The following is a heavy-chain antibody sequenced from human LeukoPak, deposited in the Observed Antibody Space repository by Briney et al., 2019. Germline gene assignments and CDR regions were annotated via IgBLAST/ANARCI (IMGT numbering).Heavy chain of an antibody. V-gene: IGHV3-74*01. CDR2: INSDGSST. J-gene: IGHJ4*02. Sequence: GGSLRLSCAASGFTFSSYWMHWVRQAPEKGLVWVSRINSDGSSTSYADSVKGRFTISRDNAKNTLYLQMNSLRAEDTAVYYCARPYYYDSSGYFDYWGQGTLVTVSS. D-gene: IGHD3-22*01. CDR1: GFTFSSYW. CDR3: ARPYYYDSSGYFDY.